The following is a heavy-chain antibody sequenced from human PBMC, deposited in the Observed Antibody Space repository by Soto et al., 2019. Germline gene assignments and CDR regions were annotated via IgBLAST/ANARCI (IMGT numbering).Heavy chain of an antibody. CDR3: ARLSGSWRNWFDP. Sequence: TWVRQHPGKGLEWIGYIYFSGNTYYNPSLKSRVTILVDTSKNQFSLKVSSVTAADLAVYFCARLSGSWRNWFDPPGQGTLV. D-gene: IGHD6-13*01. CDR2: IYFSGNT. V-gene: IGHV4-31*02. J-gene: IGHJ5*02.